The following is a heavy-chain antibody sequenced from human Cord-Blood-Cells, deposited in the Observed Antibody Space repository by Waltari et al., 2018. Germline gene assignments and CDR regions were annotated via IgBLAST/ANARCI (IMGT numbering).Heavy chain of an antibody. CDR3: ARSLGEKQLVHYFDY. J-gene: IGHJ4*02. CDR2: IIPILGIA. V-gene: IGHV1-69*09. CDR1: GGTFSSYA. Sequence: QVQLVQSGAEVKKPGSSVKVSCKASGGTFSSYAISWVRQAPGQGLEWMGRIIPILGIANYAQKFQGRVTITADKSTSTAYMELSSLRSEDTAVYYCARSLGEKQLVHYFDYWGQGTLVTVSS. D-gene: IGHD6-6*01.